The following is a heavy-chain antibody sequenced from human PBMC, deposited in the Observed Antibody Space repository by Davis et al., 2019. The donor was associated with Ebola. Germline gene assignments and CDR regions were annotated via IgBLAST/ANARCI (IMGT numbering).Heavy chain of an antibody. J-gene: IGHJ4*02. D-gene: IGHD4-17*01. CDR3: ARRGVYGDYRYYFDY. CDR1: GGSFSGYY. V-gene: IGHV4-34*01. Sequence: MPSETLSLTCAVYGGSFSGYYWTWIRQPPGKGLEWIGEINHSGSTNYNPSLKSRLIISIDTSKNQFSLKLSSVTAADTAVYYCARRGVYGDYRYYFDYWGQGTLVTVSS. CDR2: INHSGST.